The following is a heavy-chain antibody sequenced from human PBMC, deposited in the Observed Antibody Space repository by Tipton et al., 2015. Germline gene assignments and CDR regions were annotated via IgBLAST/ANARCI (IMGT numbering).Heavy chain of an antibody. CDR3: AREGRLWGDAFDI. CDR1: GFTFSTFW. D-gene: IGHD4/OR15-4a*01. V-gene: IGHV3-7*01. CDR2: IKRDGSEK. J-gene: IGHJ3*02. Sequence: GSLRLSCAASGFTFSTFWMSWVRQAPGKGLEWVANIKRDGSEKYYVDSVKGRFTISRDNAKNSLYLHMNSLRVEDTAVYYCAREGRLWGDAFDIWGQGTMVTVSS.